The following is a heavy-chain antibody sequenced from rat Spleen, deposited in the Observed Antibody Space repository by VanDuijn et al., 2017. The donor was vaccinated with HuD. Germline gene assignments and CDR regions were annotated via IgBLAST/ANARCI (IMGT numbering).Heavy chain of an antibody. V-gene: IGHV5-29*01. J-gene: IGHJ3*01. Sequence: EVQLVESDGGLVQPGRSLKLSCAASGFTFSDYYMAWVRQAPTKGLEWVATISYDGSSTYYRDSVKGRFTISRDNAKSTLYLQMDSLRSEDTATYYCARDYSSYIPTPWFAYWGQGTLVTVSS. CDR2: ISYDGSST. D-gene: IGHD1-2*01. CDR1: GFTFSDYY. CDR3: ARDYSSYIPTPWFAY.